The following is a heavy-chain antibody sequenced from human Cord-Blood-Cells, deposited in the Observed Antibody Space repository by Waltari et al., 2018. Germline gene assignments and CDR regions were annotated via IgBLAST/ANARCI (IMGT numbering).Heavy chain of an antibody. CDR1: GGSISSSSYS. V-gene: IGHV4-39*01. J-gene: IGHJ2*01. CDR3: ARPLGIYWYFDL. D-gene: IGHD7-27*01. Sequence: QLQLQESGPGLVKPSETLSLTCTVPGGSISSSSYSWGWIRQPPGKGLEWIGSIYYSGSTYYNPSLKSRVTISVDTSKNQFSLKLSSVTAADTAVYYCARPLGIYWYFDLWGRGTLVTVSS. CDR2: IYYSGST.